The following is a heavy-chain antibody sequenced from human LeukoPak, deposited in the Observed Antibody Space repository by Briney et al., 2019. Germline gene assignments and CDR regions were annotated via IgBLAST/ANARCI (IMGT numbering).Heavy chain of an antibody. CDR1: GFTFSSYW. D-gene: IGHD3-10*01. Sequence: GGSLRLSCAASGFTFSSYWMHWVRQAPGKGLVWVSRINSDGSSTSYADSVKGRFTISRDNAKNALYLQMNSLRAEDTAVYYCASSLWFGELPFDYWGQGTLVTVSS. CDR2: INSDGSST. V-gene: IGHV3-74*01. J-gene: IGHJ4*02. CDR3: ASSLWFGELPFDY.